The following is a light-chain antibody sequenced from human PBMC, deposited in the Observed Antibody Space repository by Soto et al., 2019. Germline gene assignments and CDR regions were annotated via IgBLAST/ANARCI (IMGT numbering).Light chain of an antibody. Sequence: EIVLTQSPGTLSLSPGERATLSCRASQSVSSSYLAWYQQKPGQAPSLLIYGASSRATGIPDTFSGSGSGTDFTLTISRLEPEDSAVSYCQPDGSSSNTFGHGTRLEIK. CDR2: GAS. V-gene: IGKV3-20*01. J-gene: IGKJ5*01. CDR3: QPDGSSSNT. CDR1: QSVSSSY.